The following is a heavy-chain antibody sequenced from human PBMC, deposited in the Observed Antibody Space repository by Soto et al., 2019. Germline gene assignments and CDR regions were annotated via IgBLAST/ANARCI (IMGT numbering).Heavy chain of an antibody. V-gene: IGHV3-74*01. Sequence: GGSLSLSCAASEFTFSGRSVHWVRQAPGKGLVWVSGIDKVGTDSTYADSVKGRFTSSRDNAKNTVYLQMNSLRVEDTAVYYCARGWFGPDVWGKGTTVTVSS. D-gene: IGHD3-10*01. J-gene: IGHJ6*04. CDR2: IDKVGTDS. CDR3: ARGWFGPDV. CDR1: EFTFSGRS.